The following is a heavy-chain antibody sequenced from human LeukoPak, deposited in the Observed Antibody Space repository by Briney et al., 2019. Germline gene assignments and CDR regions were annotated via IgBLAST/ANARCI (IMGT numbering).Heavy chain of an antibody. D-gene: IGHD3-22*01. CDR2: IKQDGSEK. Sequence: PGGSLRRSCAASGFTFSSYWMSWVRQAPGKGLEWVANIKQDGSEKYYVDSVKGRFTISRDNAKNSLYLQMNSLRAEDTAVYYCARGNYYDSSGYSAYWGQGTLVTVSS. CDR3: ARGNYYDSSGYSAY. V-gene: IGHV3-7*01. J-gene: IGHJ4*02. CDR1: GFTFSSYW.